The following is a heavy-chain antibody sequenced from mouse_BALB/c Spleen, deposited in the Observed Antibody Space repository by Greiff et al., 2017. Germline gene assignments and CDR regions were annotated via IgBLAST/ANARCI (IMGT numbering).Heavy chain of an antibody. J-gene: IGHJ4*01. CDR1: GFTFSSYG. Sequence: EVNVVESGGGLVQPGGSLKLSCAASGFTFSSYGMSWVRQTPDKRLELVATINSNGGSTYYPDSVKGRFTISRDNAKNTLYLQMSSLKSEDTAMYYCAREDYFYAMDYWGQGTSVTVSS. V-gene: IGHV5-6-3*01. CDR3: AREDYFYAMDY. CDR2: INSNGGST. D-gene: IGHD1-1*01.